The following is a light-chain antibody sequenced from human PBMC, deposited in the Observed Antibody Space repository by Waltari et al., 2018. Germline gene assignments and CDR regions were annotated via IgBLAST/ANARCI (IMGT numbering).Light chain of an antibody. J-gene: IGLJ3*02. CDR3: AAWDDSLNGRV. CDR2: SNN. CDR1: SSNIGPNT. Sequence: QSVLTQPPSAYGTPGQRVTIPCSGSSSNIGPNTVNWYQQLPGAAPKHLIYSNNQRPPGVPDRFSGSKSGASASLAISGLQSGDEADYYCAAWDDSLNGRVFGGRTKLTFL. V-gene: IGLV1-44*01.